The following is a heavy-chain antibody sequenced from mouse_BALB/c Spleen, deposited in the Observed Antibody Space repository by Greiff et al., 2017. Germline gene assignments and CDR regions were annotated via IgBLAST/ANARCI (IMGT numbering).Heavy chain of an antibody. CDR3: ARIYYDYDEFAY. V-gene: IGHV14-1*02. J-gene: IGHJ3*01. CDR2: IDPENGNT. CDR1: GFNIKDYY. Sequence: EVKLVESGAELVRPGALVKLSCKASGFNIKDYYMHWVKQRPEQGLEWIGWIDPENGNTIYDPKFQGKASITADTSSNTAYLQLSSLTSEDTAVYYCARIYYDYDEFAYWGQGTLVTVSA. D-gene: IGHD2-4*01.